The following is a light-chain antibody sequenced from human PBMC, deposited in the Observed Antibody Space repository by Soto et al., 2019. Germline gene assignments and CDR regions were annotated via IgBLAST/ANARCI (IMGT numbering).Light chain of an antibody. Sequence: EIVKKQGAPTLSVSPGERATLSCRASQSVSSNLAWYQHKPGQAPRLLISGASTRATGIPARFSGSGSGTEFTLTISSLQSEDFAVYYCQQYNNWPITFGQGTRLEIK. J-gene: IGKJ5*01. CDR1: QSVSSN. CDR2: GAS. CDR3: QQYNNWPIT. V-gene: IGKV3-15*01.